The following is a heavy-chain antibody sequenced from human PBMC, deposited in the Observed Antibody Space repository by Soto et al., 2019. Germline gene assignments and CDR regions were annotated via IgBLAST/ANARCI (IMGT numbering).Heavy chain of an antibody. CDR1: GFTFSSYA. J-gene: IGHJ4*02. Sequence: EVQLLDSGGGLVQPGGSLRLSCAASGFTFSSYAMNWVRQAPGKGLEWVSAISGTGGSTYYADSVKGRFTISRDNSKNTLYLQMTSLTAEDTALYYCAKHRVGVGQQSVRGLDYWGQGTLVTVSS. CDR2: ISGTGGST. V-gene: IGHV3-23*01. D-gene: IGHD6-13*01. CDR3: AKHRVGVGQQSVRGLDY.